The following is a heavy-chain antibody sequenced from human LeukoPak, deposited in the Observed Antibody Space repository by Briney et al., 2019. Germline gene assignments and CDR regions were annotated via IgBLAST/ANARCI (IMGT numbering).Heavy chain of an antibody. CDR2: ISAYNGNT. CDR3: ARTLSVIRDGYNYWFDP. Sequence: ASVKVPCKASGYTFTSYGISWVRQAPGQGLEWMGWISAYNGNTNYAQKLQGRVTMTTDTSTSTAYMELRSLRSDDTAVYYCARTLSVIRDGYNYWFDPWGQGTLVTVSS. V-gene: IGHV1-18*01. J-gene: IGHJ5*02. D-gene: IGHD5-24*01. CDR1: GYTFTSYG.